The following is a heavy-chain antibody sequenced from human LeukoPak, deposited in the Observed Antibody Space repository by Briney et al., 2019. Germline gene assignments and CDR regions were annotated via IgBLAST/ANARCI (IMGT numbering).Heavy chain of an antibody. Sequence: PSETLSLTCSVSGAYITRDTYYWSWIRQPPGKGLEWIGSIYYSGSTYYNPSLKSRVTISVDTSKNQFSLKLNSVTAADTAVYYCARVNTSLFDPWGQGTLVTVSS. V-gene: IGHV4-39*07. J-gene: IGHJ5*02. CDR3: ARVNTSLFDP. CDR1: GAYITRDTYY. CDR2: IYYSGST. D-gene: IGHD3-16*01.